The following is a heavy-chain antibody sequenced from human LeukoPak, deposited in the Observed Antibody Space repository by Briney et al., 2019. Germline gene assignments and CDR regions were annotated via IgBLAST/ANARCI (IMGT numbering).Heavy chain of an antibody. V-gene: IGHV1-46*01. J-gene: IGHJ5*02. CDR3: VVVAATPLPGWFDP. CDR1: GYTFTSYY. CDR2: INPSGGST. D-gene: IGHD2-15*01. Sequence: ASVTVSCKASGYTFTSYYMHWVRQAPGQGLEWMGIINPSGGSTSYAQKFQGRVTMTRDMSTSTVYMELSSLRSEDTAVYYCVVVAATPLPGWFDPWGQGTLVTVSS.